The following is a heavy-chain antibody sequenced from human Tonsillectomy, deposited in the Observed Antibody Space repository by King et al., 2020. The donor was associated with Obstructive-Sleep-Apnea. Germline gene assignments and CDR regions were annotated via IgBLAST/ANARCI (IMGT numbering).Heavy chain of an antibody. D-gene: IGHD3-9*01. CDR1: GFTFSSYG. CDR3: AKDRYYDILTGYYDNYYYGMDV. V-gene: IGHV3-30*02. J-gene: IGHJ6*02. Sequence: VQLVESGGGVVQPGGSLRLSCAASGFTFSSYGMHRVRQAPGKGLEWVAFIRYDGNNQYFGDSVKGRFTISRANSNNTLFLQLNSLSAEDTAVYYCAKDRYYDILTGYYDNYYYGMDVWGQGTTVTVSS. CDR2: IRYDGNNQ.